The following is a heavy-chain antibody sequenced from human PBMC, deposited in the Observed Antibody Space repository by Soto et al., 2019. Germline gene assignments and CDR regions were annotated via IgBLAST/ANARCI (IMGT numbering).Heavy chain of an antibody. CDR3: ALKVVTYYDN. V-gene: IGHV1-46*01. J-gene: IGHJ4*02. Sequence: QVQSVQSGAEVKKPGASVRISCRASGYSFTSTYVHWVRQAPGQGPEWMGIINPAGGTTYYAQKFQGRLTITSDTSTDTVFMDLNDLTSEDTAVYFCALKVVTYYDNWGQGTLLTVSS. CDR2: INPAGGTT. D-gene: IGHD2-21*02. CDR1: GYSFTSTY.